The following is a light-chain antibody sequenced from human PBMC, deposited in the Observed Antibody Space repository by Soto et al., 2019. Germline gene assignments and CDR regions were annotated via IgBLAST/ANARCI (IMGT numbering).Light chain of an antibody. V-gene: IGLV1-51*01. Sequence: QSVLTQPPSVSAAPRQKVAISCSGSSSNIGNNYVSWYHRVPGSAPKLLIYDNNERPSGIPDRFSGSKSGTSATLDITGLQTGDEADYYCATWDGSLPGEVFGGGTKLTVL. CDR1: SSNIGNNY. CDR3: ATWDGSLPGEV. J-gene: IGLJ2*01. CDR2: DNN.